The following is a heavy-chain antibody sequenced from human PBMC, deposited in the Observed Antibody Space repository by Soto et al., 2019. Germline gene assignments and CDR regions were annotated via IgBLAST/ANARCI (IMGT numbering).Heavy chain of an antibody. CDR2: ISSSSSYI. V-gene: IGHV3-21*01. CDR1: GFTFSSYS. D-gene: IGHD3-22*01. J-gene: IGHJ4*02. CDR3: ARSLTYYYDSSGYYHFDY. Sequence: LRLSCAASGFTFSSYSMNWVRQAPGKGLEWVSSISSSSSYIYYADSVKGRFTISRDNAKNSLYLQMNSLRAEDTAVYYCARSLTYYYDSSGYYHFDYWGQGTLVTVSS.